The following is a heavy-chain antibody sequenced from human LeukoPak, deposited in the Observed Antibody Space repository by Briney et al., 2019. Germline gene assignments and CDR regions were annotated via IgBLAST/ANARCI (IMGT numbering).Heavy chain of an antibody. CDR3: ARRTRIAGWYYFDY. CDR2: IYHSGST. CDR1: GYSISSGYY. V-gene: IGHV4-38-2*01. D-gene: IGHD6-13*01. J-gene: IGHJ4*02. Sequence: NASETLSLTCAVSGYSISSGYYWGWIRQPPGKGLEWIGSIYHSGSTYYNPSLKSRVTLSVDTSKNQFSPKLSSVTAADTAVYYCARRTRIAGWYYFDYWGQGTLVTVSS.